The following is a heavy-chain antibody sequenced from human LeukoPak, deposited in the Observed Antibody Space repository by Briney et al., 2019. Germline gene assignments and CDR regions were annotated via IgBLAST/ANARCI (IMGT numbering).Heavy chain of an antibody. CDR3: ARDRVYFDY. J-gene: IGHJ4*02. CDR1: GYTFTSYA. V-gene: IGHV1-18*01. Sequence: ASVKVSCKASGYTFTSYAFRWVRQAPGQGLEWMGWISAYNGNTNYAQKFQGRVTVTTDTSTSTAYMELRSLRSDDTAVYYCARDRVYFDYWGQGTLVTVSS. CDR2: ISAYNGNT.